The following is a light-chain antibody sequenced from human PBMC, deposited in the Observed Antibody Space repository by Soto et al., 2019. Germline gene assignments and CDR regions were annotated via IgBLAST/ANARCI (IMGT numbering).Light chain of an antibody. CDR2: INSDGSH. CDR1: SGHSTYA. V-gene: IGLV4-69*01. CDR3: QSLGTGIQV. Sequence: QLVLTQSPSVSASLGASVKLTCTLSSGHSTYAIAWHQQQPEKGPRFLMKINSDGSHSKGDGFFDRFSGSSSGAERHLTISGLQSEDEADYYCQSLGTGIQVFGGGTKLTVL. J-gene: IGLJ3*02.